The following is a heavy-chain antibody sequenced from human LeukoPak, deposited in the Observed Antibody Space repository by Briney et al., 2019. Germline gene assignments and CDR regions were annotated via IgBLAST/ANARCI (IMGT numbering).Heavy chain of an antibody. V-gene: IGHV4-61*08. CDR2: IYNSGST. J-gene: IGHJ4*02. D-gene: IGHD5-18*01. CDR1: GFSLSTSGVG. CDR3: ARGRYNYALEDYFDY. Sequence: ESGPTLVNPTQTLTLTCTFSGFSLSTSGVGVGWIRQPPGKGLEWIGYIYNSGSTNYNPSLKSRVTISVDTSKNQFSLKLSSVTAADTAVYYCARGRYNYALEDYFDYWGQGTLVTVSS.